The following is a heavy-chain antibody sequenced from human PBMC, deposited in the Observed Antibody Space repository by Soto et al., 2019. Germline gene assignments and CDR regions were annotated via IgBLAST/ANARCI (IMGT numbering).Heavy chain of an antibody. CDR2: IYYSGST. Sequence: PGKGLEWIGYIYYSGSTNYNPSLKSRVTISVDTSKNQFSLKLSSVTAADTAVYYCARDVYDSSGYYYYFDYWGQGTLVTVSS. D-gene: IGHD3-22*01. V-gene: IGHV4-59*01. CDR3: ARDVYDSSGYYYYFDY. J-gene: IGHJ4*02.